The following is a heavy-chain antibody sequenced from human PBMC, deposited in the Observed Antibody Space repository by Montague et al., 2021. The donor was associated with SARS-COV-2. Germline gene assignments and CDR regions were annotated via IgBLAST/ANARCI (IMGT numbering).Heavy chain of an antibody. D-gene: IGHD3-10*01. CDR1: GGSISSSSNY. CDR2: IYYSGST. CDR3: ARLVWFGELSSENWFDP. V-gene: IGHV4-39*01. J-gene: IGHJ5*02. Sequence: SETLSLTCTVSGGSISSSSNYWGWICQPPGKGLEWLGSIYYSGSTYYNSSLKSRVTISVDTSKNQFSLKLNSVTAADTAVYYCARLVWFGELSSENWFDPWGQGTLVIVSS.